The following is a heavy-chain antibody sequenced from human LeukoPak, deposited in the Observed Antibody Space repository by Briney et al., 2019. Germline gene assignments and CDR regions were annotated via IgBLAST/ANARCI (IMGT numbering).Heavy chain of an antibody. Sequence: SSVKVSCKASGYTFTSYYMHWVRQAPGQGLEWMGIINPSGGSTSYAQEFQGRVTMTRDTSTSTVYMELSSLKSEDTAVYYCASGISASPDYWGQGTLVTVSS. J-gene: IGHJ4*02. CDR1: GYTFTSYY. D-gene: IGHD2-15*01. CDR2: INPSGGST. CDR3: ASGISASPDY. V-gene: IGHV1-46*01.